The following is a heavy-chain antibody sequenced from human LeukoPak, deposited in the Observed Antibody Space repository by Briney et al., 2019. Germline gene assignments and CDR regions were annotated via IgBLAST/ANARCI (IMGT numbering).Heavy chain of an antibody. V-gene: IGHV1-24*01. J-gene: IGHJ4*02. D-gene: IGHD3-22*01. CDR1: GYTLTELS. CDR3: APRTYYYDSSGYYYVDY. CDR2: FDPEDGET. Sequence: ASVKVSCKVSGYTLTELSMHWVRQAPGRGLEWMGGFDPEDGETIYAQKFQGRVTMTEDTSTDTAYMELSSLRSEDTAVYYCAPRTYYYDSSGYYYVDYWGQGTLVTVSS.